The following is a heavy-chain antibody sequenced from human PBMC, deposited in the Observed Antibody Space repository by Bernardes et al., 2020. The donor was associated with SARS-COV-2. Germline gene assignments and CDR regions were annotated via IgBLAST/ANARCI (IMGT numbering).Heavy chain of an antibody. CDR1: GFTFSSYS. J-gene: IGHJ4*02. CDR3: ARPETGDFWSGGNPTGN. CDR2: ISSSSSTI. D-gene: IGHD3-3*01. V-gene: IGHV3-48*02. Sequence: GGSLRLSCAASGFTFSSYSMNWVRQAPGKGLEWVSYISSSSSTIYYADSVKGRFTISRDNAKNSLYLQMNSLRDEDTAVYYCARPETGDFWSGGNPTGNWGQGTLVTVSS.